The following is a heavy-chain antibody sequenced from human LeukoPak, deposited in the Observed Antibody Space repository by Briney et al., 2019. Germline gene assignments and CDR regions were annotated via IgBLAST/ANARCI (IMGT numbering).Heavy chain of an antibody. CDR1: GFTFSNAW. Sequence: GGSLRLSCAASGFTFSNAWMSWVRQAPGKGLEWVSYITGSSSTIYYADSVKGRFTISRDNAKRSLHLKMNGLRADDTAVYYCVRDALTFYFESSGYMDAFDLWGEGTKVIVSS. CDR3: VRDALTFYFESSGYMDAFDL. CDR2: ITGSSSTI. V-gene: IGHV3-48*04. D-gene: IGHD3-22*01. J-gene: IGHJ3*01.